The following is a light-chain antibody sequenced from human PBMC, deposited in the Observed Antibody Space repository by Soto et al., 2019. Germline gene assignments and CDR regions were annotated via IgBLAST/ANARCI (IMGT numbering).Light chain of an antibody. V-gene: IGKV1-5*01. CDR1: QNINTW. J-gene: IGKJ3*01. CDR2: DVS. Sequence: QMPQSPSTLSASVGDRVTITCRASQNINTWWAWYQQKPGTANRLLISDVSTLQGGVPSRFSGSGSGTDFTLTLARLQPDYYAIYYCQQYDCYFGPGTKV. CDR3: QQYDCY.